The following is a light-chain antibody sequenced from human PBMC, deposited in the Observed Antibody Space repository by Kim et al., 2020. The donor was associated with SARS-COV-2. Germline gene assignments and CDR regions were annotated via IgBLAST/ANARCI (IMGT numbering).Light chain of an antibody. CDR1: KLGDKY. V-gene: IGLV3-1*01. Sequence: SYELTQPPSVSVSPGQTASITCSGEKLGDKYACWYQQKPGQSPVLVIYQDSKRPSGIPERFSGSNSGNTATLTISGTQAMDEADYYCQAWDSSTGWVFGGGTQLTVL. CDR3: QAWDSSTGWV. CDR2: QDS. J-gene: IGLJ3*02.